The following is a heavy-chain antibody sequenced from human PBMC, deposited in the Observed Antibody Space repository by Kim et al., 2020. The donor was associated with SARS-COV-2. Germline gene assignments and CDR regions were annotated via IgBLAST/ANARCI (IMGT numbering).Heavy chain of an antibody. V-gene: IGHV3-48*02. D-gene: IGHD6-13*01. CDR3: ARDRGVDSSSWYITEYYFDY. CDR1: GFTFSSYN. CDR2: ISFSGSTM. Sequence: GGSLRLSCAASGFTFSSYNMDWVRQAPGKGLEWISYISFSGSTMYYADSVKGRFTISRDNAKNSLYLQMNSLRDEDTAVYYCARDRGVDSSSWYITEYYFDYWGQGTLVTVSS. J-gene: IGHJ4*02.